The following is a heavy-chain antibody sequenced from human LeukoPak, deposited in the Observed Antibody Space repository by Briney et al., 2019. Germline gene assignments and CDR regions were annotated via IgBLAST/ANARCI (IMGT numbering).Heavy chain of an antibody. CDR3: ASALEDDDFSLDY. CDR2: ISSSSSYI. Sequence: GGSLRLSCAASGFTFSSYSMNWVRQAPGKGLQWVSSISSSSSYIYYADSLKGRFTISRDNAKNSLYLQMNSLRAEDTAVYYCASALEDDDFSLDYWGQGTLVTVSS. V-gene: IGHV3-21*01. CDR1: GFTFSSYS. J-gene: IGHJ4*02. D-gene: IGHD1-1*01.